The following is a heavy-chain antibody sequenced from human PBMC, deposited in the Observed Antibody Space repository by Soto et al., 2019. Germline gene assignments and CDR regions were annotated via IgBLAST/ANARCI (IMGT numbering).Heavy chain of an antibody. D-gene: IGHD2-21*01. Sequence: ASVKVSCKASGYTITSYCFTWVRQAPGQELEWMGWISTYHDNTYYAQNFQGRVTMTTDTSTSTTYMELSSLRSDDTAVYYLARDRDIKLVVAGNWFGPCGHGTAVSV. J-gene: IGHJ5*02. CDR3: ARDRDIKLVVAGNWFGP. CDR2: ISTYHDNT. V-gene: IGHV1-18*01. CDR1: GYTITSYC.